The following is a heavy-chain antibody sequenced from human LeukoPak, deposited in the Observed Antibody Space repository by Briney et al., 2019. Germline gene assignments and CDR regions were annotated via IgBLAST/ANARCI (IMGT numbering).Heavy chain of an antibody. D-gene: IGHD1-26*01. Sequence: GASVKVSCKASGCTLTRYFIHWVRQAPGQGLEWMGIINPNGGSTSYPQKFQGRVTMTRDTSTNTVYMELSSLKSEDTAVYYCARVYGQEPDYWGQGTLVTVSS. CDR1: GCTLTRYF. CDR3: ARVYGQEPDY. J-gene: IGHJ4*02. V-gene: IGHV1-46*01. CDR2: INPNGGST.